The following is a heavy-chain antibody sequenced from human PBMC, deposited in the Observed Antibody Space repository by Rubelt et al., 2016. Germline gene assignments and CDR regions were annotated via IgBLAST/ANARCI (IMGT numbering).Heavy chain of an antibody. J-gene: IGHJ6*02. Sequence: EVQLVESGGGLVQPGGSLRLSCAASGFTFSNYAMSWVRQAPGKGLEWVSTISGSGANTFYADSVKGRFTISRDNSKNTLYLQMNGLRAEDTAVYYCAKSSGIHLGALYYYYGMDVWGQGTTVTVSS. D-gene: IGHD1-26*01. CDR1: GFTFSNYA. V-gene: IGHV3-23*04. CDR2: ISGSGANT. CDR3: AKSSGIHLGALYYYYGMDV.